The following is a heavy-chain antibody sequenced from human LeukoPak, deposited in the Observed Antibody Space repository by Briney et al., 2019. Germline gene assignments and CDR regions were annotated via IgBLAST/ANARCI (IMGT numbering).Heavy chain of an antibody. V-gene: IGHV1-69*13. CDR3: ARDYGPRADYYYMDV. CDR1: GGTFSSYA. D-gene: IGHD3-10*01. J-gene: IGHJ6*03. CDR2: IIPIFGTA. Sequence: ASVKVSCKASGGTFSSYAISWVRQAPGQGLEWMGGIIPIFGTANYAQKFQGRVTITADESTSTAYMELRSLRSDDTAVYYCARDYGPRADYYYMDVWGKGTTVTVSS.